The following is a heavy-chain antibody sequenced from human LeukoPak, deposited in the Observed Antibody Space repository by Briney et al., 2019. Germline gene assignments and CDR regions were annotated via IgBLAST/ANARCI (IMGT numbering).Heavy chain of an antibody. J-gene: IGHJ5*02. V-gene: IGHV3-30*03. D-gene: IGHD4-17*01. CDR2: ISYDGSNK. CDR3: ARATVTTFYWFDP. CDR1: GFTFSSYG. Sequence: GGSLRLSCAASGFTFSSYGMSWVRQAPGKGLEWVAVISYDGSNKYYADSVKGRFTISRDNSKSTLYLQMNSLRAEDTAVYYCARATVTTFYWFDPWGQGTLVTVSS.